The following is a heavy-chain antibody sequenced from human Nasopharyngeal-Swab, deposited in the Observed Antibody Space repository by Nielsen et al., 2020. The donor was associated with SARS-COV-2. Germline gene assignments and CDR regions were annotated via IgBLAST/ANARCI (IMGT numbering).Heavy chain of an antibody. CDR3: VKGAIVPTILELDF. D-gene: IGHD5-12*01. Sequence: WIRQPPGKGLDWVSGIGASDGQTHYAGSVTGRFTISRDNSKNTLYLQMNSLSADDTALYYCVKGAIVPTILELDFWGQGTLATVSS. J-gene: IGHJ4*02. V-gene: IGHV3-23*01. CDR2: IGASDGQT.